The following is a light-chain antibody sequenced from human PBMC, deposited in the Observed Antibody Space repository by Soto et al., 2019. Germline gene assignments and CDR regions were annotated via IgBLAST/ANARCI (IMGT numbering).Light chain of an antibody. CDR3: QQYGSSPIT. J-gene: IGKJ5*01. CDR1: QSVSSY. V-gene: IGKV3-11*01. CDR2: DAS. Sequence: EIVLTQSPATLSLSPVERATLSCRASQSVSSYLAWYQQKPGQAPRLLIYDASNRATGIPARFSGSGSGTDFTLTISSLEPEDFAVYYCQQYGSSPITFGQGTRLQI.